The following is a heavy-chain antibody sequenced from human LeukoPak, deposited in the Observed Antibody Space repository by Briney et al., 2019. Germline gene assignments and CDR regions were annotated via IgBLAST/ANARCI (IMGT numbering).Heavy chain of an antibody. CDR1: GGSISSSSYY. V-gene: IGHV4-39*01. CDR3: ARLYGDYTNYFDY. D-gene: IGHD4-17*01. J-gene: IGHJ4*02. Sequence: SETLSLTCTVSGGSISSSSYYWCWIRQPPGKGLEWIGSIYNSGSTYYNPSLKSRVTISVDTSKNQFSLKLSSVTAADTAVYYCARLYGDYTNYFDYWGQGTLVTVSS. CDR2: IYNSGST.